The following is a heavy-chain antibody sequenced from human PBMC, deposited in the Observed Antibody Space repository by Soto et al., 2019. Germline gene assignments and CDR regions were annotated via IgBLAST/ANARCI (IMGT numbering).Heavy chain of an antibody. CDR1: GGSISSSSYY. J-gene: IGHJ4*02. CDR3: ARHEGGYY. D-gene: IGHD5-12*01. Sequence: QLKLQESGPGLVKPSETLSLTCTVSGGSISSSSYYWGWIRQPPGKGLEWIGSIYYSWSTYYNPSLKSRVTISVDTSKNPLSLKLSSVTAADTAVYYCARHEGGYYWGQGTLVTVSS. CDR2: IYYSWST. V-gene: IGHV4-39*01.